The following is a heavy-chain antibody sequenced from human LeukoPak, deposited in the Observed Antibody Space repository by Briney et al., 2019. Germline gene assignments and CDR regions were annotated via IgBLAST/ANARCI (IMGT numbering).Heavy chain of an antibody. Sequence: SETLSLTCAVSGGSISSGGYSWSRIRQPPGKGLEWIGEINHSGSTNYNPSLKSRVTISVDTSKNQFSLKLSSVTAADTAVYYCARALLEMATIAYFDYWGQGTLVTVSS. CDR3: ARALLEMATIAYFDY. CDR1: GGSISSGGYS. J-gene: IGHJ4*02. CDR2: INHSGST. V-gene: IGHV4-34*01. D-gene: IGHD5-24*01.